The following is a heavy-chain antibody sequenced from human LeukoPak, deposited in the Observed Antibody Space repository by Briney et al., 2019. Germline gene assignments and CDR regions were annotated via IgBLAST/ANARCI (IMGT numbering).Heavy chain of an antibody. Sequence: SETLSLTCTVSGDSISSGDYYWSWIRQPAGKGLEWIGRIHTSGSTNYNPSLKSRVTMSVDTSKNQFSLKLSSVTAADTAVYYCARDRYYYDSSGYVFDYWGQGTLVTVSS. CDR3: ARDRYYYDSSGYVFDY. V-gene: IGHV4-61*02. J-gene: IGHJ4*02. CDR2: IHTSGST. CDR1: GDSISSGDYY. D-gene: IGHD3-22*01.